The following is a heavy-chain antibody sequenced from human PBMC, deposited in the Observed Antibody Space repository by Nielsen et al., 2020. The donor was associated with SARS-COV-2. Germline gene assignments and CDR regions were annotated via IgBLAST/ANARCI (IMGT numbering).Heavy chain of an antibody. V-gene: IGHV3-33*01. CDR1: GFTFSSYV. CDR2: IWYDGSNK. Sequence: GESLKISCAASGFTFSSYVMHWVRQAPGKGLEWVAVIWYDGSNKYYADSVKGRFTISRDNSKNTLYLQMNSLRAEDTAVYYCARALYYYYYMDVWGKGTTVTVSS. CDR3: ARALYYYYYMDV. J-gene: IGHJ6*03.